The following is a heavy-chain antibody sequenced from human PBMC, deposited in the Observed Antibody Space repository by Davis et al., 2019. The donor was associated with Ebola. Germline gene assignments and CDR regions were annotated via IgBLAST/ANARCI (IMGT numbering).Heavy chain of an antibody. CDR2: INPNTGGT. CDR1: GGTFSSYA. CDR3: ARASPPEYNVWSRNPHYHYFTMDV. Sequence: ASVKVSCKASGGTFSSYAISWVRQAPGQGLEWMGWINPNTGGTHFAQKFQGRVTMTRDTSIGTAYMELSRLRSDDTAVFLCARASPPEYNVWSRNPHYHYFTMDVWGQGTTVTVSS. V-gene: IGHV1-2*02. J-gene: IGHJ6*02. D-gene: IGHD2-8*01.